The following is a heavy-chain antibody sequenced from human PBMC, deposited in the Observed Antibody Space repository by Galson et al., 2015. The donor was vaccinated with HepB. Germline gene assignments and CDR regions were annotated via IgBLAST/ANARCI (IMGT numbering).Heavy chain of an antibody. CDR2: ISPNDIST. D-gene: IGHD2/OR15-2a*01. J-gene: IGHJ6*03. Sequence: SLRLSCAASGLALGDSDISWVRQAPGRGLEWISAISPNDISTHYEPPVEGRFTIPRQKSKNVVVLQMKRLKVEDTAVYYCARGSPTSFYHYYMDVWGKGTTVTVSS. CDR1: GLALGDSD. CDR3: ARGSPTSFYHYYMDV. V-gene: IGHV3-23*01.